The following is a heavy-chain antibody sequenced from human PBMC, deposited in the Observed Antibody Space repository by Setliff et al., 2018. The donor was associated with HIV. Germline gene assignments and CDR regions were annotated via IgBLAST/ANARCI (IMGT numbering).Heavy chain of an antibody. CDR1: GFTFVSCA. V-gene: IGHV3-23*01. Sequence: GGSLRLSCAASGFTFVSCAMNWVRQAPGKGLEWVSSITGGGVTTYYADSVKGRFTVSRDNSKNTIDLQMHSLRAEDTAVYYCARGRISYGDYYSWGQGTPVTAPQ. D-gene: IGHD4-17*01. CDR3: ARGRISYGDYYS. CDR2: ITGGGVTT. J-gene: IGHJ4*02.